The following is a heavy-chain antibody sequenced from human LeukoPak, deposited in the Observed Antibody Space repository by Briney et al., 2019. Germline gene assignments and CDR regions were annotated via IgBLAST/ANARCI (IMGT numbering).Heavy chain of an antibody. CDR2: ISSSSSSI. CDR1: GFTFSTYS. D-gene: IGHD3-22*01. V-gene: IGHV3-48*01. Sequence: GRSLRLSCAASGFTFSTYSMNWVRQAPGKGLEWVSYISSSSSSIYYADSVKGRFTISRDNAKNSLYLQINNLRAEDTAVYYCARQNGADYYYYFDSWGQGTPVTVYS. J-gene: IGHJ4*02. CDR3: ARQNGADYYYYFDS.